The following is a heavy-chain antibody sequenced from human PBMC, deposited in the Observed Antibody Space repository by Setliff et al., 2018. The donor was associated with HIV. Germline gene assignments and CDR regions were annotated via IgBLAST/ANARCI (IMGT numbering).Heavy chain of an antibody. Sequence: SETLSLTCAVYGGSFNDQYWTWIRQAPGKGLEWIAGIDYSGRTNYSPSLKSRVTVSVDTSRKQFFLKLASVTVADAAVYYCARGHRNSGWYGDHDSSNFDVWGKRSSGTV. V-gene: IGHV4-34*01. CDR2: IDYSGRT. J-gene: IGHJ6*03. D-gene: IGHD6-19*01. CDR3: ARGHRNSGWYGDHDSSNFDV. CDR1: GGSFNDQY.